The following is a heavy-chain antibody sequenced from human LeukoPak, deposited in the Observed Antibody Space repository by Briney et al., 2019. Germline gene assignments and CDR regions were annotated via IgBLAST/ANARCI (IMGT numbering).Heavy chain of an antibody. Sequence: GGSLHLSCAASGFTFSSYGMHWVRQAPGKGLEWVAFIRYDGSNKYYADSVKGRFTISRDNSKNALYLQMNSLRAEDTAVYYCAKVGHRVVVVPAAIYAFDIWGQGTMVTVSS. D-gene: IGHD2-2*01. J-gene: IGHJ3*02. CDR3: AKVGHRVVVVPAAIYAFDI. V-gene: IGHV3-30*02. CDR1: GFTFSSYG. CDR2: IRYDGSNK.